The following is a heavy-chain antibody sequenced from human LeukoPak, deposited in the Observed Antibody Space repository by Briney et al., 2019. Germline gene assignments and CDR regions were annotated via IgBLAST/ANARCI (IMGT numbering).Heavy chain of an antibody. CDR1: GGSISSYY. CDR2: IYYSGST. V-gene: IGHV4-59*01. Sequence: PSETLSLTCTVSGGSISSYYWSWIRQPPGKGLEWIGYIYYSGSTNYNPSLKSRATISVDTSKNQFSLKLSSVNAADTAVYYCARDRLRPNWFDPWGQGTLVTVSS. CDR3: ARDRLRPNWFDP. J-gene: IGHJ5*02.